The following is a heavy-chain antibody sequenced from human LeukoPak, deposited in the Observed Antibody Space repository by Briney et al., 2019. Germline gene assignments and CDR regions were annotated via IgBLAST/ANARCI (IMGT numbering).Heavy chain of an antibody. Sequence: PSETLSLTCTVSGGSISSSSYYWGWIRQPPGKGLEWIGSIYYSGSTYYNPSLKSRVTISVDTSKNQFSLKLSSVTAADTAVYYGAATYYDFWSGSRVGAFDIWGQGTMVTVSS. D-gene: IGHD3-3*01. CDR1: GGSISSSSYY. CDR3: AATYYDFWSGSRVGAFDI. J-gene: IGHJ3*02. V-gene: IGHV4-39*01. CDR2: IYYSGST.